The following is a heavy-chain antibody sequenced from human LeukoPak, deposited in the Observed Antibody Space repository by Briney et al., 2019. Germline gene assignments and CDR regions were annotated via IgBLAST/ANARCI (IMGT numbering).Heavy chain of an antibody. CDR2: ISSSSSYI. D-gene: IGHD3-9*01. Sequence: TGGSLRLSCAASGFTFSSYSMNWVRQAPGKGLEWVSSISSSSSYIYYADSVKGRFTVSRDNAKNSLYLQMNSLRAEDTAVYYCARDPSPHYDILTGYYLGLDYFDYWGQGTLVTVSS. CDR3: ARDPSPHYDILTGYYLGLDYFDY. J-gene: IGHJ4*02. V-gene: IGHV3-21*01. CDR1: GFTFSSYS.